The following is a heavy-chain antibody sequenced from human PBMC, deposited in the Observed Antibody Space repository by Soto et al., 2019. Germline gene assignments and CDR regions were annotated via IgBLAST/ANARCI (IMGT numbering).Heavy chain of an antibody. CDR1: DDSINSDKYY. Sequence: SETLSLTCSVSDDSINSDKYYWGWIRQPPGKGLEWIGSIYYRGNAYYNPSLQTRVTISLDKSRSQFSLKLNSVTAADSAVYFCARLEGLATISHYFDFWGPGALVTVST. CDR3: ARLEGLATISHYFDF. CDR2: IYYRGNA. V-gene: IGHV4-39*01. J-gene: IGHJ4*02. D-gene: IGHD3-9*01.